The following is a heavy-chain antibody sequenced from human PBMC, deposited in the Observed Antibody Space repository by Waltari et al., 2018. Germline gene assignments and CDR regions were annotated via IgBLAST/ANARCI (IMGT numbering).Heavy chain of an antibody. Sequence: QVQLVQSGAEVKKPGSSVKVSCKASGGTFSSYAIRWVRQAPGQGLEWMGGIIPIFGTANYAQKFQGRVTITADESTSTAYMELSSLRSEDTAVYYCARGSTEGTGGYYYGMDVWGQGTTVTVSS. D-gene: IGHD1-1*01. CDR3: ARGSTEGTGGYYYGMDV. J-gene: IGHJ6*02. V-gene: IGHV1-69*01. CDR2: IIPIFGTA. CDR1: GGTFSSYA.